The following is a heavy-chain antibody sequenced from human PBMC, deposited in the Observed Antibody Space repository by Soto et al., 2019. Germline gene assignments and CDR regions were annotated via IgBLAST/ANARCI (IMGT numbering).Heavy chain of an antibody. CDR1: GFTFSSYS. D-gene: IGHD1-7*01. Sequence: GGSLRLSCAASGFTFSSYSMNWVRQAPGKGLEWVSYISSSSSTIYYADSVKGRFTISRDNAKNSLYLQMNSLRAEDTAVYYCARDQRDNWNYGHYYYMDVWGKGTTVTVSS. CDR2: ISSSSSTI. CDR3: ARDQRDNWNYGHYYYMDV. V-gene: IGHV3-48*01. J-gene: IGHJ6*03.